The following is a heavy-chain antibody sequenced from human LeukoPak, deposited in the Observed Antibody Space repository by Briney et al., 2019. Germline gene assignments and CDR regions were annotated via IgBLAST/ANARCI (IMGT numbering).Heavy chain of an antibody. J-gene: IGHJ5*02. CDR3: ARGDIMMGGGRNWFDP. Sequence: SETLSLTCTVSGGSISNHFCSWIRQPAGKGLEWIGRVSTSGSTYYNPSLKSRVTMSANTSKNQFSLKLTSMTAADTAVYYCARGDIMMGGGRNWFDPWGQGTLVTVSS. V-gene: IGHV4-4*07. D-gene: IGHD3-16*01. CDR2: VSTSGST. CDR1: GGSISNHF.